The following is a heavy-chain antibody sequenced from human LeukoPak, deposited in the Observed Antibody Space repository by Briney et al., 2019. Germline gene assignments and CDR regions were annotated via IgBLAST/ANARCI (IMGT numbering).Heavy chain of an antibody. V-gene: IGHV3-23*01. Sequence: GGSLRLSCAASGFTFSSYAMHWVRQAPWKGLEWVSAISGSGGSTYYADSVKGRFTISRDNSKNTLYLQMNSLRAEDTAVYYCARGGSGWEYYYYYGMDVWGQGTTVTVSS. J-gene: IGHJ6*02. CDR1: GFTFSSYA. D-gene: IGHD6-19*01. CDR3: ARGGSGWEYYYYYGMDV. CDR2: ISGSGGST.